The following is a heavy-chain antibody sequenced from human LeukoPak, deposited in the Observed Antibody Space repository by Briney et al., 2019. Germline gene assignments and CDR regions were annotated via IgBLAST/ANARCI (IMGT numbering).Heavy chain of an antibody. V-gene: IGHV3-48*01. CDR1: GFTFSTYS. D-gene: IGHD6-19*01. J-gene: IGHJ4*02. Sequence: GGSLRLSCAASGFTFSTYSMNWVRQAPGKGLEWVSYISSGSSTIYYADSMKGRFTISRDNAKNSLYLQMNSLRAEDTAVYYCARDPAGAGIYYDYWGQGTLVTVSS. CDR3: ARDPAGAGIYYDY. CDR2: ISSGSSTI.